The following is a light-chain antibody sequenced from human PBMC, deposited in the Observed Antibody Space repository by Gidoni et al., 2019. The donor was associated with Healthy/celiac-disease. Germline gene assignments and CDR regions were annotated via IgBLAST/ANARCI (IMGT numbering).Light chain of an antibody. J-gene: IGKJ1*01. CDR1: PSLLHSNGYNY. CDR3: MQALQLST. V-gene: IGKV2-28*01. CDR2: LGS. Sequence: DIVLTQSPLSLPVTPGEPASIPCRTSPSLLHSNGYNYFDWYLQKTGPSPHLLFYLGSNRASGVPDRFSGSGAGTDCTLKISRVEAEDVGVYYCMQALQLSTFGQETKVRIK.